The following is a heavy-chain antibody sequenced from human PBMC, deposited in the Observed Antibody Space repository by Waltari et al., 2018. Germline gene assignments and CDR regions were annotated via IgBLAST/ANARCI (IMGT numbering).Heavy chain of an antibody. CDR3: ARVSGSYDGSAENWFAS. CDR1: GFTLVPSA. CDR2: MSYDERSK. V-gene: IGHV3-30*03. Sequence: QVQLVESGGGVVQPGRSLRVSCGGSGFTLVPSAMHWVRQAPGKGLELVAVMSYDERSKYYADSVEGRFTVSRDNSKNTLYLEMRSLRVEDTAVYYCARVSGSYDGSAENWFASWGQGTLVTVSS. D-gene: IGHD3-22*01. J-gene: IGHJ5*01.